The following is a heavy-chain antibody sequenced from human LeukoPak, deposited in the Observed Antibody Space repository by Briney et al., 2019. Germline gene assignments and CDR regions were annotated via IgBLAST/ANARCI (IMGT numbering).Heavy chain of an antibody. J-gene: IGHJ2*01. CDR3: ARERGGPSSGSRGYFDL. Sequence: ASVKVSCKASGYTFTSYAMHWVRQAPGQRLEWMGWINAGNGNTKYSQKFQGRVTITRDTSVSTAYMELSSLRSEDTAVYYCARERGGPSSGSRGYFDLWGRGTLVTVSS. V-gene: IGHV1-3*01. D-gene: IGHD3-10*01. CDR2: INAGNGNT. CDR1: GYTFTSYA.